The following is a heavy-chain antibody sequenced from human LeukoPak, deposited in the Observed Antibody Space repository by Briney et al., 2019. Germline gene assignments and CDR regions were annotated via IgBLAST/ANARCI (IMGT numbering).Heavy chain of an antibody. Sequence: GGSLRLSCAASGFRSSSFAMGWVRQVPGKGLEWVSAISGGGSNTYYAASVKGRFTISRDNSKNTLYLQMNSLRAEDTAIYYCAKDQGIDYGDQLHYWGQGTLVTVSS. D-gene: IGHD4-17*01. CDR3: AKDQGIDYGDQLHY. CDR2: ISGGGSNT. J-gene: IGHJ4*02. CDR1: GFRSSSFA. V-gene: IGHV3-23*01.